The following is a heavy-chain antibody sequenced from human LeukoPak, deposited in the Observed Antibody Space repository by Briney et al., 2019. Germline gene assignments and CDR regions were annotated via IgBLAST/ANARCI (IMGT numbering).Heavy chain of an antibody. V-gene: IGHV1-8*01. D-gene: IGHD2-15*01. CDR2: MNPNSGNT. CDR1: GYTFTSYD. Sequence: VASVKVSCKASGYTFTSYDINWVRQATGQGLEWMGWMNPNSGNTGYAQKFQGRVTMTRNTSISTAYMELSSLRSEDTAVYYCARGRGGTHLRHFDYWGQGTLVTVSS. CDR3: ARGRGGTHLRHFDY. J-gene: IGHJ4*02.